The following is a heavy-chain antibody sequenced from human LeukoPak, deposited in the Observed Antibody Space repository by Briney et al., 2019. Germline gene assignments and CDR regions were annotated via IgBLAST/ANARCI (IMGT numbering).Heavy chain of an antibody. CDR2: ISGSGGNA. CDR3: ANNFRHSGSYYGFDY. CDR1: GFTFSNFA. Sequence: GGSLRLSCAASGFTFSNFAMTWVRQAPGKGLEWVSVISGSGGNAYYADSVKGRFTISRDNSKSTLYLQMTSLRAEDTAVYYCANNFRHSGSYYGFDYWGQGALVTVSS. V-gene: IGHV3-23*01. J-gene: IGHJ4*02. D-gene: IGHD1-26*01.